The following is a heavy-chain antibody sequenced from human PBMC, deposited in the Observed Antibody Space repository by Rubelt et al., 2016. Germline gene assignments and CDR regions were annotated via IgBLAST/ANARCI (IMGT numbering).Heavy chain of an antibody. CDR2: ISWDGGST. CDR3: AKGLGVGYYYYGMDV. CDR1: GFTFDDYT. J-gene: IGHJ6*02. Sequence: EVQLVESGGVVVQPGGSLRLSCATSGFTFDDYTMHWVRQAPGKGLEWVSLISWDGGSTYYAYSVKGRFTISRDNSKNSLYLQMNSLRTEDTALYYCAKGLGVGYYYYGMDVWGQGSTVTVSS. V-gene: IGHV3-43*01. D-gene: IGHD1-26*01.